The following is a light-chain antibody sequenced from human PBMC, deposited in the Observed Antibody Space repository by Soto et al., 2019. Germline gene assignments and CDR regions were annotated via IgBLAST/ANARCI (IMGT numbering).Light chain of an antibody. V-gene: IGLV2-14*01. CDR2: DVS. CDR3: SSYTSSSLYV. J-gene: IGLJ1*01. CDR1: SSDVGGYNY. Sequence: QSVLTQPASVSGSPGQSITISCTGTSSDVGGYNYVSWYQQHPGKAPKLMIYDVSNRPSGVSNRFSGSKSGNTASLTISGLQAEDEADYYCSSYTSSSLYVLGTGTKVTVL.